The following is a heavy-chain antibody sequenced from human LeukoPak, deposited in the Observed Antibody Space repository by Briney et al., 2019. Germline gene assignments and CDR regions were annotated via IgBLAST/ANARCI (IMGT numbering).Heavy chain of an antibody. J-gene: IGHJ3*02. CDR1: GYTFTTYY. CDR2: INPSGSKT. V-gene: IGHV1-46*01. CDR3: ATWGLHFDI. Sequence: ASVKVSCKASGYTFTTYYMHWVRQAPGQGLEWMGIINPSGSKTYYAQKFQGRVTMTRDMSTSTVYMELSSLRSEDTAVYFCATWGLHFDIWGQGTMVTVAS. D-gene: IGHD3-16*01.